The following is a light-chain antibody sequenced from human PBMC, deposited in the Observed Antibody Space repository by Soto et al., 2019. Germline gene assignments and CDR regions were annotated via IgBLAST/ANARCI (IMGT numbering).Light chain of an antibody. CDR2: DAS. V-gene: IGKV3-11*01. Sequence: EIVLTQSPATLSLSPGERATLSCRASQSVSSSLAWYQQKPGQAPRLLIYDASNRATGIPARFSGSGSGTDLTLTITSLEPEDFAVYYCQQRSNWSFGQGTKLEIK. J-gene: IGKJ2*01. CDR3: QQRSNWS. CDR1: QSVSSS.